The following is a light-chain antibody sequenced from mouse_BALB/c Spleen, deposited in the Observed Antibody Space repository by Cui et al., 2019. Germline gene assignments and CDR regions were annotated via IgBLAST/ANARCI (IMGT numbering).Light chain of an antibody. CDR3: HQWSSYPWT. CDR2: STS. CDR1: LSVSY. V-gene: IGKV4-80*01. J-gene: IGKJ1*01. Sequence: QIVLTQSPAIMSASLGEDITLTCSASLSVSYMHWYQQKSGTSPKLLIYSTSNLASGVPSRFSGSGSGTFYSLTISSVEAEDAADYYCHQWSSYPWTFGGGTKLEIK.